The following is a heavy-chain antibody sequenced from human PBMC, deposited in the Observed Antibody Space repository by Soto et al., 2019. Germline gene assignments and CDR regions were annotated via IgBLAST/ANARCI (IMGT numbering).Heavy chain of an antibody. J-gene: IGHJ4*02. CDR2: IDTSGTKI. CDR1: GYTFSDYY. V-gene: IGHV3-11*01. Sequence: QVQLVESGGDLVKPGGSLRLSCAASGYTFSDYYMSWIRQAPGKGLEWISYIDTSGTKIYYADSVKGRFTITRDNAKNPLNLEMNSLRDEETAVYYCASHYDMWSGYLTPVEYWGQGTLVTVTS. CDR3: ASHYDMWSGYLTPVEY. D-gene: IGHD3-3*01.